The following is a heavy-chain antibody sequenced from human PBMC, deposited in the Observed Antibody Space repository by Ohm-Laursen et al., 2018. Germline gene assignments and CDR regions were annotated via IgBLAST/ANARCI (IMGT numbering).Heavy chain of an antibody. J-gene: IGHJ4*02. D-gene: IGHD2-15*01. Sequence: SLRLSCAASGFTFSGFWMHWVRQAPGKGMVWVSRINSDGSSTTYADSVKGRFTISRDNSKDTLYLQMNSLRNEDTAIYYCAKDVGVAFAYDSWGQGTLVTVSS. CDR2: INSDGSST. V-gene: IGHV3-74*01. CDR1: GFTFSGFW. CDR3: AKDVGVAFAYDS.